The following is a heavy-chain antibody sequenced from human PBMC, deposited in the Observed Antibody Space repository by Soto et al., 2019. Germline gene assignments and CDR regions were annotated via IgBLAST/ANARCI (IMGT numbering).Heavy chain of an antibody. CDR2: ISSSSSYI. CDR3: ARDSSSSSSAQA. D-gene: IGHD6-6*01. V-gene: IGHV3-21*01. CDR1: GFTFSSYS. J-gene: IGHJ5*02. Sequence: GGSLRLSCAASGFTFSSYSMNWVRQAPGKGLEWVSSISSSSSYIYYADSVKGRFTISRDNAKNSLYLQMNSLRAEDTAVYYCARDSSSSSSAQAWGQGTLVTVSS.